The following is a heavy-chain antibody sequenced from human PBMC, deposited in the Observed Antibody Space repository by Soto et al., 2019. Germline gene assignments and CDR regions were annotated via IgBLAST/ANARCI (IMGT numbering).Heavy chain of an antibody. V-gene: IGHV4-34*01. CDR2: INHSGST. J-gene: IGHJ4*02. D-gene: IGHD3-16*01. CDR1: GGSFSGYY. Sequence: SETLSLTCAVYGGSFSGYYWSWIRQPPGKGLEWIGEINHSGSTNYNPSLKSRVTISVDTSKNQFSLKLSSVTAADTAVYYCARGVEMGSITGLVFDYWGPGTQVT. CDR3: ARGVEMGSITGLVFDY.